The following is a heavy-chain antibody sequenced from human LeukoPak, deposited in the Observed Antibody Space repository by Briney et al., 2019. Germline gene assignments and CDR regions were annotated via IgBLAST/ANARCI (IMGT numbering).Heavy chain of an antibody. CDR3: ARRLRTGGFDI. D-gene: IGHD1-26*01. Sequence: GESLKISCMGSGYGFTTYWIDWVRQVPGKGLEWMGLIQPADSQTRYNPSFQGQVTLSDDKSINTAYLQWSSLRPSDTAIYYCARRLRTGGFDIWGQGTEVTVSS. V-gene: IGHV5-51*01. J-gene: IGHJ3*02. CDR1: GYGFTTYW. CDR2: IQPADSQT.